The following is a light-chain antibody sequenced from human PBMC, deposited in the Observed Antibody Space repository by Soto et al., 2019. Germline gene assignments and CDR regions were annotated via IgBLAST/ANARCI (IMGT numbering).Light chain of an antibody. Sequence: EIVMTQSPATLSVSPGERATLSCRASQSVSSNLAWYQQKPGQAPRLLIYGASTRATGIPARFSGSGSGTEFTLTISSLQSEEFAVYYCQQYNNWPVAFGQGTKVEIK. J-gene: IGKJ1*01. CDR3: QQYNNWPVA. V-gene: IGKV3-15*01. CDR1: QSVSSN. CDR2: GAS.